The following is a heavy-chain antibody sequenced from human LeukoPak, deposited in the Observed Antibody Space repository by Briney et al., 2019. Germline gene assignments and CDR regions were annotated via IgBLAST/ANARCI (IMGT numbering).Heavy chain of an antibody. J-gene: IGHJ4*02. Sequence: PSETLSLTCTVSGGSISSGGYYWSWIRQPPGKGLEWIGYIYHSGSTYYNPSLKSRVTISVDRSKNQFSLKLSSVTAADTAVYYCARGDLRDDSSGYYSYWGQGTLVTVSS. CDR3: ARGDLRDDSSGYYSY. CDR2: IYHSGST. V-gene: IGHV4-30-2*01. D-gene: IGHD3-22*01. CDR1: GGSISSGGYY.